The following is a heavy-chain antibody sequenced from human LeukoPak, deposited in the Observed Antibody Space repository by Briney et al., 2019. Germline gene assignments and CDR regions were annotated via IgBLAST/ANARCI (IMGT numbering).Heavy chain of an antibody. J-gene: IGHJ4*02. D-gene: IGHD3-9*01. CDR3: AREPLLRYFDWLSRQI. V-gene: IGHV4-61*02. CDR1: GGSISSGSYY. Sequence: PSQTLSLTCTVSGGSISSGSYYWSWIRPPAGKGLDWIVRIYTSGSTNYNPSLKSRITISVDTSKNQFSLKLSSVTAADTAVYYCAREPLLRYFDWLSRQIWGQGTLVTVSS. CDR2: IYTSGST.